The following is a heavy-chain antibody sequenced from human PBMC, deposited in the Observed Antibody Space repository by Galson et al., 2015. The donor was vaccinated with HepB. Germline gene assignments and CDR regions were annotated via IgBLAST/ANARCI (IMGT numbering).Heavy chain of an antibody. CDR1: GYTFTGYY. V-gene: IGHV1-2*02. Sequence: SVKVSCKASGYTFTGYYMHWVRQAPGQGLEWMGWINPNSGGTNYAQKFQGRVTMTRDTSISTAYMELSRLRSDDTAVYYCARVPLGYCSSTSCRQFDYWGQGTLVTVSS. D-gene: IGHD2-2*01. CDR2: INPNSGGT. CDR3: ARVPLGYCSSTSCRQFDY. J-gene: IGHJ4*02.